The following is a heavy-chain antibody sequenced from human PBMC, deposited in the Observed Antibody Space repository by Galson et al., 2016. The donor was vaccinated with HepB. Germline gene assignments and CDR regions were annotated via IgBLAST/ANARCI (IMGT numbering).Heavy chain of an antibody. D-gene: IGHD3-10*01. J-gene: IGHJ6*02. CDR3: AKGSYYGSAYLYGLDV. V-gene: IGHV3-73*01. CDR2: IRKSFHFHAT. Sequence: SLRLSCAASGFAFSDSGMHWVRQRAGKGLEWVGRIRKSFHFHATTYGASVKGRFTISRDNSNHMLYLHMNSLRAEDTAVYYCAKGSYYGSAYLYGLDVWGQGTTVTVSS. CDR1: GFAFSDSG.